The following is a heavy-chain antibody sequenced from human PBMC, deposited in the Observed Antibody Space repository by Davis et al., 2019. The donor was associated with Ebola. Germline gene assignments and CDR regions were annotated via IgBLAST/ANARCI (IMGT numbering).Heavy chain of an antibody. D-gene: IGHD3-3*01. CDR1: GFTFSSYD. V-gene: IGHV3-64D*06. CDR3: VKDLLGFWSGYYID. Sequence: GESLKISCSASGFTFSSYDMYWVRQAPGQGLEYVSAISSNGGSTYYADSVKGRFTISRDNSKNTLYLQMSSLRAEDTAVYYCVKDLLGFWSGYYIDWGQGTLVTVSS. CDR2: ISSNGGST. J-gene: IGHJ4*02.